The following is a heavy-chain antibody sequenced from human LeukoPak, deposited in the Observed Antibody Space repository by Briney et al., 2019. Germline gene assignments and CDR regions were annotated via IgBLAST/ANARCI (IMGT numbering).Heavy chain of an antibody. CDR3: ARAYYGRPPDY. CDR2: IYTCGIA. Sequence: SDTLSLTCTVSGGTISSYFLTWIRQPAGKGLEWTGRIYTCGIANYNPSLKSRVTMSIDTSKNQCSLKLSSVTAADTAVYYCARAYYGRPPDYWGQGTLVTVSS. CDR1: GGTISSYF. V-gene: IGHV4-4*07. D-gene: IGHD3-22*01. J-gene: IGHJ4*02.